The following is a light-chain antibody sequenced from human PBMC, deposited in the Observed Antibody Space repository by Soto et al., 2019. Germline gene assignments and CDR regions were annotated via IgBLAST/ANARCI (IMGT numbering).Light chain of an antibody. V-gene: IGLV2-14*01. CDR3: SSYTSSSTPRI. CDR1: SSDVGGYNY. CDR2: EVS. Sequence: QSALTQPASVSGSPGQSITISCTGTSSDVGGYNYVSWYQQHPGKAPKLMIYEVSNRPSGVSNRFSGSKSGNTASLTIYGLQAEDEADYYCSSYTSSSTPRIFGTGTKLTVL. J-gene: IGLJ1*01.